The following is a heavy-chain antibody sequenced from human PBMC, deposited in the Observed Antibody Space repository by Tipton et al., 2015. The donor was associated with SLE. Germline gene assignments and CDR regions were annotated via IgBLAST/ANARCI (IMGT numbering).Heavy chain of an antibody. CDR3: ARATDWNLSPDV. Sequence: TLSLTCTVSGGSISSGSYYWTWIRQLPGKGLEWIGNIYYSGNTYYNPSLGSRLTISVDTSKDQFSLRLTSVTAADTAVYYCARATDWNLSPDVWGKGTTVTVSS. V-gene: IGHV4-31*03. J-gene: IGHJ6*04. D-gene: IGHD1-7*01. CDR2: IYYSGNT. CDR1: GGSISSGSYY.